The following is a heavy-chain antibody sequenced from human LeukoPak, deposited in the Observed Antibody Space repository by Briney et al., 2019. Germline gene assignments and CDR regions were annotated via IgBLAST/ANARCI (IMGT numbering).Heavy chain of an antibody. J-gene: IGHJ4*02. CDR3: ASPYSVFDY. V-gene: IGHV3-33*01. CDR2: IWYDGSNK. D-gene: IGHD5/OR15-5a*01. CDR1: GFTFSSYG. Sequence: PGGSLRPSCAASGFTFSSYGMHWVRQAPGKGLEWVAVIWYDGSNKYYADSVKGRFTISRDNSKNTLYLQMNSLRAEDTAVYYCASPYSVFDYWGQGTLVTVSS.